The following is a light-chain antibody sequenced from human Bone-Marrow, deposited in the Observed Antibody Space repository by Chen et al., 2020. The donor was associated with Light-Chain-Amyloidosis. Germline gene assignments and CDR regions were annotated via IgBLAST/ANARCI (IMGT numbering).Light chain of an antibody. CDR2: DDS. V-gene: IGLV3-21*02. J-gene: IGLJ3*02. CDR1: NIGSTS. CDR3: QVWDRSSDRPV. Sequence: SSVLTPPSSVSVAPGQTATNACGGNNIGSTSVHWYQQTPGQAPLLVVYDDSDRPSGIPERLSGSNSGNTATLTISRVEAGDEADYYCQVWDRSSDRPVFGGGTKLTVL.